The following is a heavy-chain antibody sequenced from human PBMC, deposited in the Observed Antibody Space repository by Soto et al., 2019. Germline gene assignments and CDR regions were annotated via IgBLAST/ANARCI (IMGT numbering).Heavy chain of an antibody. CDR2: IYWDDDK. D-gene: IGHD6-13*01. Sequence: QITLKESGPTLVKPTQTLTLTCTFSGFSLSTSGVGVGWIRQPPGKALEWLALIYWDDDKRYSPSLKSRLTXTXXTSKNQVVLTMTNMDPVDTATYYCAHRQRVNSFGYWGQGTLVTVSS. V-gene: IGHV2-5*02. CDR3: AHRQRVNSFGY. CDR1: GFSLSTSGVG. J-gene: IGHJ4*02.